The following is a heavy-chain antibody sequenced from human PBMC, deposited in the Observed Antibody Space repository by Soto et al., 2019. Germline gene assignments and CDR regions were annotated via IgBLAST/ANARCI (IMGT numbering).Heavy chain of an antibody. CDR3: ARGFFCSSTSCYNRFDP. CDR2: INPNSGGT. Sequence: ASVKVSCKASGYTFTSYAIHWVRQAPGQRLEWMGWINPNSGGTNYAQKFQGWVTMTRDTSINTAYMELSRLRSDDTAVYYCARGFFCSSTSCYNRFDPWGQGTLVTVSS. CDR1: GYTFTSYA. V-gene: IGHV1-2*04. J-gene: IGHJ5*02. D-gene: IGHD2-2*01.